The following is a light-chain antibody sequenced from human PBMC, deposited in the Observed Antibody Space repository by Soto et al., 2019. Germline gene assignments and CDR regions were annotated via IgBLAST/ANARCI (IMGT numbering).Light chain of an antibody. CDR3: QQYGSSPWT. Sequence: EIVLTQSPGTLSLSPGERVTLSCRASQSISSSYLAWHQQKSGQAPRLLIYAASSRATGIPDRFSGSGSGTDFTLTISRLEPEDFAVYYCQQYGSSPWTFGQGTKVEIK. V-gene: IGKV3-20*01. J-gene: IGKJ1*01. CDR2: AAS. CDR1: QSISSSY.